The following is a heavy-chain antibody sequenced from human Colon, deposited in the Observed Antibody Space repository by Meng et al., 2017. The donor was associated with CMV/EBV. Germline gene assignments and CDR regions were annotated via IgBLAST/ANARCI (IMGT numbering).Heavy chain of an antibody. V-gene: IGHV3-23*01. CDR2: ISDGGGST. J-gene: IGHJ4*02. D-gene: IGHD4/OR15-4a*01. CDR1: GFTFSNYA. Sequence: GESLKISCAASGFTFSNYAMTWVRQAPGKGLDWVSGISDGGGSTYYADSVKGRFTISRDNFKNTLYLQMNNLRAEDSAVYYCGKGRDIRCYRNDYWGQGTLVTVSS. CDR3: GKGRDIRCYRNDY.